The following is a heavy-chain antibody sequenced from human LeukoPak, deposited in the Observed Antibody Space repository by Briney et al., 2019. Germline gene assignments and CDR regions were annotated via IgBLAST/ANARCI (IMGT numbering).Heavy chain of an antibody. Sequence: SVKVSCKASGGTFSSYAISRVRQAPGQGLEWMGRIIPILGIANYAQKFQGRVTITADKSTSTAYMELSSLRSEDTAVYYCARAPNYYYDSSGPIDYWGQGTLVTVSS. CDR2: IIPILGIA. D-gene: IGHD3-22*01. V-gene: IGHV1-69*04. CDR3: ARAPNYYYDSSGPIDY. CDR1: GGTFSSYA. J-gene: IGHJ4*02.